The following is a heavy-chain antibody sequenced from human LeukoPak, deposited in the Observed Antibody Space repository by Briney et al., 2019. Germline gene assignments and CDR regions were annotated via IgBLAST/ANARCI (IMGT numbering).Heavy chain of an antibody. J-gene: IGHJ4*02. CDR3: ARKGMGSPLDF. D-gene: IGHD3-10*01. CDR2: ISANNGDT. CDR1: GFTFTSYG. Sequence: ASVKVSCKPSGFTFTSYGISWMRQAPGRGLEWMAWISANNGDTHYAQRLQGRVTLTTDTSTGTAYMEVRSLRSDDTAVYYCARKGMGSPLDFWGQGTLVTVSS. V-gene: IGHV1-18*04.